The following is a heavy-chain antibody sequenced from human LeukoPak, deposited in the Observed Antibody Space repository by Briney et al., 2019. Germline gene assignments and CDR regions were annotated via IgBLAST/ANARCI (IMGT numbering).Heavy chain of an antibody. Sequence: GGSLRLSCAAFGFTFSSYGMNWVRQAPGKGLEWVSYISSSSSTIYYADSVKGRFTISRDNAKNTLYLQMNSLRAEDTAVYYCARNDRRSYYDILTGYLFDYWGQGTLVTVSS. D-gene: IGHD3-9*01. J-gene: IGHJ4*02. CDR2: ISSSSSTI. CDR1: GFTFSSYG. CDR3: ARNDRRSYYDILTGYLFDY. V-gene: IGHV3-48*01.